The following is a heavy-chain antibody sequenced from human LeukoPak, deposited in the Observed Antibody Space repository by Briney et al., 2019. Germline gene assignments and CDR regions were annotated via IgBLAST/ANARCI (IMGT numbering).Heavy chain of an antibody. J-gene: IGHJ3*02. Sequence: PSETLSLTCAVNGESFSGYYWSCVRHPPGKGLEWIGEINHSGSTNYNPSLQSRVTISVDTSKNQFSLKLSSVTAAETAVYYCARGLKNYYDSSGYLAFDIWGQGTMVTVSS. CDR3: ARGLKNYYDSSGYLAFDI. CDR2: INHSGST. CDR1: GESFSGYY. V-gene: IGHV4-34*01. D-gene: IGHD3-22*01.